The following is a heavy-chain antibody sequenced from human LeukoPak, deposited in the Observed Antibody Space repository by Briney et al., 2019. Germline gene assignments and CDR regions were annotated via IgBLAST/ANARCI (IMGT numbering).Heavy chain of an antibody. Sequence: SETLSLPCAVYGGSFSSYYWSRIRQPPGKGLEWIGEISHSGSTNYNPSFKSRVTISVDRSKNQFSLKVTSVTAADTAVYYCVVMSTLWGQGTLVTVSS. CDR3: VVMSTL. V-gene: IGHV4-34*01. J-gene: IGHJ4*02. CDR2: ISHSGST. CDR1: GGSFSSYY. D-gene: IGHD2-2*01.